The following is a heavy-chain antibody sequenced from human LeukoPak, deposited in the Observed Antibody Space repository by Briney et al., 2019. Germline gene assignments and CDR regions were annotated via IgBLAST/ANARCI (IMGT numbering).Heavy chain of an antibody. V-gene: IGHV3-7*03. J-gene: IGHJ4*02. CDR1: GFTFSSYW. Sequence: GGSLRLSCADSGFTFSSYWMTWVRQAPGKGLEWVANIRQDGSGKYYVDSVKGRFTISRDNAKNSLYLQVNSLRAEDTAVYYCAKGGPQFFDYWGQGSLVTVSS. CDR2: IRQDGSGK. CDR3: AKGGPQFFDY. D-gene: IGHD5-24*01.